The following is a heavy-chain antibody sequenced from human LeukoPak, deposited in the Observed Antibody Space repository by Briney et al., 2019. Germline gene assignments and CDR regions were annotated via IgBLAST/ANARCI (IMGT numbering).Heavy chain of an antibody. CDR1: GFTVSSNY. Sequence: GSLRLSCAASGFTVSSNYMSWVRQAPGKGLEWVSVIYSGGSTYYADSVKGRFTISRDNSKNTLYLQMNSLRAEDTAVYYCARDARPQYFDWLLGPTFDYWGQGTLVTVSS. V-gene: IGHV3-66*01. D-gene: IGHD3-9*01. CDR3: ARDARPQYFDWLLGPTFDY. J-gene: IGHJ4*02. CDR2: IYSGGST.